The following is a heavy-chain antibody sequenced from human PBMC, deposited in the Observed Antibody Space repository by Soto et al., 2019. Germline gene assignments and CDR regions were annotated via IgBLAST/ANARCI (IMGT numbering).Heavy chain of an antibody. CDR3: ARRPASRWFAP. CDR2: INHSGST. Sequence: QVQLQQWGAGLLKPSETLSLTCAVYGGSFSGYYWSWIRQPPGKGLEWIGEINHSGSTSYNPSLKRRVTISVDTSKNQFSLKLSSVTAADTAVYYCARRPASRWFAPWGQGTLVTVSS. J-gene: IGHJ5*02. V-gene: IGHV4-34*01. CDR1: GGSFSGYY.